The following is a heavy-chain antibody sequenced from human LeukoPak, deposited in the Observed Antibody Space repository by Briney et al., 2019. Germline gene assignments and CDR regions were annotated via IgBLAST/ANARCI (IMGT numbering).Heavy chain of an antibody. CDR3: AREYSSSSYVEL. Sequence: PGGSLRLSCAASGFTFSSYAMSWVRQAPGKGLEWIGYIYYSGSTNYNPSLKSRVTISVDTSKNQFSLKLSSVTAADTAVYYCAREYSSSSYVELWGQGTLVIVSS. CDR2: IYYSGST. J-gene: IGHJ4*02. D-gene: IGHD6-6*01. V-gene: IGHV4-59*01. CDR1: GFTFSSYA.